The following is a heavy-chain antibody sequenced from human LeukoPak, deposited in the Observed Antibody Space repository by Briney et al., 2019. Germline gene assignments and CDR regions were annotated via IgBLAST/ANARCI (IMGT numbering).Heavy chain of an antibody. D-gene: IGHD3-16*01. J-gene: IGHJ4*02. CDR1: GFTFSSYG. V-gene: IGHV3-30*18. CDR2: ISYDGSNK. CDR3: AKDHPRGESVDY. Sequence: GGSLRLSCAASGFTFSSYGMHRVRQAPGKGLEWVAVISYDGSNKYYADSVKGRFTISRDNSKNTLYLQMNSLRAEDTAVYYCAKDHPRGESVDYWGQGTLVTVSS.